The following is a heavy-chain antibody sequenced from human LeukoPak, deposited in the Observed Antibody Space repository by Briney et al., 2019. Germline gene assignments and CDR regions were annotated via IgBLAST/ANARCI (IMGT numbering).Heavy chain of an antibody. D-gene: IGHD4-17*01. CDR2: MYSGGST. CDR1: GFTVSSNY. V-gene: IGHV3-53*04. J-gene: IGHJ4*02. CDR3: ARGGGDYNPFDY. Sequence: QPGGSLRLSCAVSGFTVSSNYMSWVRQAPGQGLEWVSVMYSGGSTYYADSVKGRFTISRHNSKNTLYLEINSLRLDDTAVYYSARGGGDYNPFDYWGQGTLVTVSS.